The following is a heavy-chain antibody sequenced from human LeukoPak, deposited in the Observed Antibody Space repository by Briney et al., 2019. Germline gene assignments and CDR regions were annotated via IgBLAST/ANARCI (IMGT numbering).Heavy chain of an antibody. CDR3: AKTHGPYCSGGTCLDYFYYMDV. D-gene: IGHD2-15*01. Sequence: GGSLRLSCVVSGFTFDNYGMHWVRQAPGKGPEWVAFVRYDDSDKYYADSVKGRFTISRDNSKNTLLLQMNSLRLEDTAIYYCAKTHGPYCSGGTCLDYFYYMDVWGKGTTVTVSS. J-gene: IGHJ6*03. CDR2: VRYDDSDK. V-gene: IGHV3-30*02. CDR1: GFTFDNYG.